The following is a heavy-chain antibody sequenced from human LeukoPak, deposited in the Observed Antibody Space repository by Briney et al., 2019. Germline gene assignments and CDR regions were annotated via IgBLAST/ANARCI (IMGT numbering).Heavy chain of an antibody. CDR1: GFTFSSYS. Sequence: GGSLRLSCAASGFTFSSYSMNWVRQAPGKGLEWVLSISSSSSYIYYADSVKGRFTISRDNAKNSLYLQMNSLRAEDTAVYYCARVRYDSSGYYDYWGQGTLVTVSS. J-gene: IGHJ4*02. V-gene: IGHV3-21*01. CDR2: ISSSSSYI. CDR3: ARVRYDSSGYYDY. D-gene: IGHD3-22*01.